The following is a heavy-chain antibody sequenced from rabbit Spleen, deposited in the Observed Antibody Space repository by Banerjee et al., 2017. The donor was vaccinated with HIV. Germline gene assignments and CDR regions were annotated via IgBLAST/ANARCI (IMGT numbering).Heavy chain of an antibody. J-gene: IGHJ4*01. CDR2: INAVTGKA. Sequence: QEQLVESGGGLVKPEGSLKLSCIASGFSFSNKAVMCWVRQAPGKGPEWIACINAVTGKAVYASWAKGRFTISRSTSLNTVTLQMTSLTAADTATYFCVRELVYYFNLWGPGTLVTVS. CDR1: GFSFSNKA. D-gene: IGHD1-1*01. CDR3: VRELVYYFNL. V-gene: IGHV1S47*01.